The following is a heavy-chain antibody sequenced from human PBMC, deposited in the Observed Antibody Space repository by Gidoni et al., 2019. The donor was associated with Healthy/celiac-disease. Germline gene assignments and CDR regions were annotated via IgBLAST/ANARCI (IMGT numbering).Heavy chain of an antibody. J-gene: IGHJ5*02. Sequence: QVQLVQSGAEVKKPGSSVKVSCKASGGTFSSYAISWVRQAPGQGLEWMGGIIPIFGTANYAQKFQGRVTITADKSTSTAYMELSSLRSEDTAVYYCARVSDPITIFGVVPNLWFDPWGQGTLVTVSS. V-gene: IGHV1-69*06. CDR2: IIPIFGTA. CDR1: GGTFSSYA. D-gene: IGHD3-3*01. CDR3: ARVSDPITIFGVVPNLWFDP.